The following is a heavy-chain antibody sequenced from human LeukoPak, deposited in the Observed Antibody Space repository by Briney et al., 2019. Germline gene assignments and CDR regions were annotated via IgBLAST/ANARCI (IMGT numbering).Heavy chain of an antibody. V-gene: IGHV1-8*01. CDR1: GYTFTSYD. J-gene: IGHJ6*02. D-gene: IGHD2-2*02. CDR2: MNPNSGNT. CDR3: ARSPPYIVVVPAAIRWGDYYYGMDV. Sequence: ASVKVSCKASGYTFTSYDINWVRQATGQGLEWMGWMNPNSGNTGYAQKFQGRVTMTRNTSISTAYMELSSLRSEDTAVYYCARSPPYIVVVPAAIRWGDYYYGMDVWGQGTTVTVSS.